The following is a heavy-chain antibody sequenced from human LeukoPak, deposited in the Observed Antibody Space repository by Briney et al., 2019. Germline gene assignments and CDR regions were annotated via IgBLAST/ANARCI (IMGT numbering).Heavy chain of an antibody. Sequence: ASVKVSCKVSGYTLTELSMHWVRQAPGKGLEWMGGFDPEDGETIYAQKFQGRVTMTEDTSTDTAYMELSSLRSEDTAVYYCATDLGVVPARGAFDIWGQGTMATVSS. D-gene: IGHD2-2*01. CDR2: FDPEDGET. J-gene: IGHJ3*02. CDR3: ATDLGVVPARGAFDI. CDR1: GYTLTELS. V-gene: IGHV1-24*01.